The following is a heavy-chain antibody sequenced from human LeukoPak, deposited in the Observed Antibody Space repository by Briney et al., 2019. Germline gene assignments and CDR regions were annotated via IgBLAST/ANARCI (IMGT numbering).Heavy chain of an antibody. D-gene: IGHD3-22*01. V-gene: IGHV3-30*18. CDR2: ISYDGSNE. J-gene: IGHJ4*02. Sequence: GGSLRLSCAASGFTFSSYGMHWVRQAPGKGLEWLAVISYDGSNEYYADSVKGRFTISRDNSKNTLYLQMNSLRAEDTAVYYCAKSLSSGYYGGFDYWGQGTLVTVSS. CDR3: AKSLSSGYYGGFDY. CDR1: GFTFSSYG.